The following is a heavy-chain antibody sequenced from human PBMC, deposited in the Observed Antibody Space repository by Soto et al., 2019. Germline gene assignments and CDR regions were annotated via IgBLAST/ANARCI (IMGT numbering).Heavy chain of an antibody. Sequence: QITLKESGPTLVKPTQTLTLTCTFSGFSLSTSGVGVGWIRQPPGKALEWLALIYWDDDKRYSPSLKSRLTIPNDTSKNQGVLTMTNMHPGDTATYYCAHRVLTGYGGYNWFDPWGQGTLVTVSS. D-gene: IGHD3-9*01. J-gene: IGHJ5*02. CDR1: GFSLSTSGVG. V-gene: IGHV2-5*02. CDR2: IYWDDDK. CDR3: AHRVLTGYGGYNWFDP.